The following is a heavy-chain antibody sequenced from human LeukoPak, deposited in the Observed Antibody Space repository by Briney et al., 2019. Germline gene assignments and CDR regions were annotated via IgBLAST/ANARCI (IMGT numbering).Heavy chain of an antibody. Sequence: PGGSLRLSCATSGFTFSSYAMSWVRQAPGKGLEWVSTFSGSGGSTYYADSVKGRFTISRDNSQNTLFLQMNSLRAEDTAVYYCAKSHLTAMDPLFGYWGQGTLVTVSS. V-gene: IGHV3-23*01. CDR1: GFTFSSYA. CDR2: FSGSGGST. J-gene: IGHJ4*02. CDR3: AKSHLTAMDPLFGY. D-gene: IGHD5-18*01.